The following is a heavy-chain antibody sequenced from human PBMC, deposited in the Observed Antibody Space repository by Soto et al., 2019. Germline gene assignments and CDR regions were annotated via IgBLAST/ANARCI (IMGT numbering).Heavy chain of an antibody. D-gene: IGHD2-15*01. CDR3: AAWAEGATEVH. J-gene: IGHJ4*02. CDR2: IWYDASKQ. V-gene: IGHV3-33*01. Sequence: QVQLVESGGGVVQPGRSLRLSCETSGFSFSVYGMHWVRQAPGKGLEWVAVIWYDASKQFYAASVEGRFTISRDNSKAILYLQMNSVRDEDTAVYYCAAWAEGATEVHWGQGTLVTVSS. CDR1: GFSFSVYG.